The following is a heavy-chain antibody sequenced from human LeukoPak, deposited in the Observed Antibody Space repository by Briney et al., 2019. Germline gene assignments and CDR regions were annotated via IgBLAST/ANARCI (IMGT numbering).Heavy chain of an antibody. Sequence: GASVKVSCKASGYTFTGYYMHWVRQAPGQGLEWMGWINPNSGGTNYAQKFQGRVTMTRDTSISTAYMELSRLRSDDTAVYYCARAKYNWNDVGYLDYWGQGTLVTVSS. J-gene: IGHJ4*02. D-gene: IGHD1-20*01. CDR3: ARAKYNWNDVGYLDY. CDR2: INPNSGGT. V-gene: IGHV1-2*02. CDR1: GYTFTGYY.